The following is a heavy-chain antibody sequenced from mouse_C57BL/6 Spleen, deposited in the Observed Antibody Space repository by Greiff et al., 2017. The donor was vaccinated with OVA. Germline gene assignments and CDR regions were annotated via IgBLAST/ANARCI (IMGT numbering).Heavy chain of an antibody. Sequence: VQLKESGPGLVKPSQSLSLTCSVTGYSITSGYYWNWIRQFPGNKLEWMGYISYDGSNNYNPSLKNRISITRDTSKNQFFLKLNSVTTEDTATYYCARRDYERAFAYWGQGTLVTVSA. V-gene: IGHV3-6*01. J-gene: IGHJ3*01. CDR3: ARRDYERAFAY. CDR2: ISYDGSN. D-gene: IGHD2-4*01. CDR1: GYSITSGYY.